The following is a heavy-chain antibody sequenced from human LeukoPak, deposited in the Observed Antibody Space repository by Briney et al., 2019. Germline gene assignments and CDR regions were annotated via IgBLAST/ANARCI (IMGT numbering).Heavy chain of an antibody. Sequence: PSQTLSLTCAVSGDSISYESYYWNWIRQAPGKGPEWIGNIYRGRTRLNPSLTNRVAISVDMSKSQVSLSLTSVTAADTAICYCAGEGEYGDSYSWGQGALVIVSA. CDR3: AGEGEYGDSYS. CDR1: GDSISYESYY. V-gene: IGHV4-30-2*01. D-gene: IGHD2-21*01. CDR2: IYRGRT. J-gene: IGHJ5*02.